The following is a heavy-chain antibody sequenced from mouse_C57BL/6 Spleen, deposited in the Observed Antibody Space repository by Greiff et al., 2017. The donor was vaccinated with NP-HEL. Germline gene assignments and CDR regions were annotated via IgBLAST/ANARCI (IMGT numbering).Heavy chain of an antibody. CDR1: GYTFTDYN. D-gene: IGHD1-1*01. V-gene: IGHV1-22*01. CDR2: INPNNGGT. J-gene: IGHJ1*03. Sequence: EVKLMESGPELVKPGASVKMSCKASGYTFTDYNMHWVKQSHGKSLEWIGYINPNNGGTSYNQKFKGKATLTVNKSSSTAYMELRSLTSEDSAVYYCARGVYYYGSSYRYFDVWGTGTTVTVSS. CDR3: ARGVYYYGSSYRYFDV.